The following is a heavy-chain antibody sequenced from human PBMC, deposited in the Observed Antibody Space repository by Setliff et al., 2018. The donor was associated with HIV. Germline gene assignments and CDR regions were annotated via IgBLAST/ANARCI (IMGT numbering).Heavy chain of an antibody. D-gene: IGHD6-13*01. Sequence: ASVKVSCKASGYTFTGYYMHWVRQAPGQGLEWMGWINPNSGGTNFAQKFQGWVTMTRDTSISTAYMELSRLRSDDTAVYYCARDGNIAPGDAFDIWGQGTMVTVSS. J-gene: IGHJ3*02. CDR1: GYTFTGYY. CDR3: ARDGNIAPGDAFDI. V-gene: IGHV1-2*04. CDR2: INPNSGGT.